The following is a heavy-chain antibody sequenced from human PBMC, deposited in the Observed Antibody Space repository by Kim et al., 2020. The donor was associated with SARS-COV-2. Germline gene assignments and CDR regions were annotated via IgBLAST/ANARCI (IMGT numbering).Heavy chain of an antibody. CDR2: IKPDGSEG. D-gene: IGHD3-16*02. CDR3: ARVVMGTRDY. J-gene: IGHJ4*02. Sequence: RGSLRLSCEGSGFTFGNYWMTWVRQAPEKGLEWVANIKPDGSEGQYVDSVKGRFTVSRDNVKNSLYLQMNSLRAEDTAVYYCARVVMGTRDYWGQGALLTVST. CDR1: GFTFGNYW. V-gene: IGHV3-7*01.